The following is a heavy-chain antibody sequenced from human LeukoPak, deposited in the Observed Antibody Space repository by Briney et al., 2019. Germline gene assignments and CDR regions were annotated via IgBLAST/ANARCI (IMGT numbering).Heavy chain of an antibody. J-gene: IGHJ4*02. CDR2: IYYSGST. Sequence: SETLSLTCTVSGGSISSSSYYWGWIRQPPGKGLEWIGSIYYSGSTYYNPSLKSRVTISVDTSKNQFSLKLSSVTAADTAVYYCAREGFEGYWGQGTLVTVSS. V-gene: IGHV4-39*02. CDR3: AREGFEGY. CDR1: GGSISSSSYY. D-gene: IGHD3-3*01.